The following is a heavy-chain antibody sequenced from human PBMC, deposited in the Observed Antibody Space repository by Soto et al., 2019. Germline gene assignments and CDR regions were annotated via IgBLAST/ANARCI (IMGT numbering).Heavy chain of an antibody. CDR3: ARASRQLVLYWFDP. V-gene: IGHV1-69*06. CDR1: GGTFSSYA. D-gene: IGHD6-6*01. Sequence: GASVQVSCKASGGTFSSYAISWVRQAPGQGLEWMGGIIPIFGTANYAQKFQGRVTITADKSTSTAYMELSSLRSEDTAVYYCARASRQLVLYWFDPWGQGTLVTVAS. J-gene: IGHJ5*02. CDR2: IIPIFGTA.